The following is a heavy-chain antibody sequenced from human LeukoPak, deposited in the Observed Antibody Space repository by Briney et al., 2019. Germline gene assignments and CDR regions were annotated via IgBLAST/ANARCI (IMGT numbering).Heavy chain of an antibody. Sequence: PGRSLRLSCAASGFTFSSYSMNWVRQAPGKGLEWVSSISSSSSYIYYADSVKGRFTISRDNAKNSLYLQMNSLRAEDTAVYYCARDTLGYSSSWYDYWGQGTLVTVSS. CDR1: GFTFSSYS. J-gene: IGHJ4*02. D-gene: IGHD6-13*01. CDR3: ARDTLGYSSSWYDY. V-gene: IGHV3-21*01. CDR2: ISSSSSYI.